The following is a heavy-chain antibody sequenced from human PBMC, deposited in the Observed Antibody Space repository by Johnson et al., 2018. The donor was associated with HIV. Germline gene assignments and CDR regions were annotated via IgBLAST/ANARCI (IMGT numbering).Heavy chain of an antibody. CDR1: GFSFNSYP. CDR2: ISYDGTNQ. D-gene: IGHD3-16*01. J-gene: IGHJ3*02. CDR3: AGGRGTFDI. Sequence: QVQLVESGGGVVQPGRSLRLSCAASGFSFNSYPMHWVRQAPGKGLEWVAHISYDGTNQHYADSVQGRFTISRDNSKNTLYLQMNSLTAEDTSLYYCAGGRGTFDIWGQGTMVTVSS. V-gene: IGHV3-30-3*01.